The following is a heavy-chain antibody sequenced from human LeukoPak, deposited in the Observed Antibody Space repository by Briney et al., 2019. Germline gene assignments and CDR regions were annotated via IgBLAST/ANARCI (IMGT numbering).Heavy chain of an antibody. Sequence: SETLSLTCAVYGGSFSGYYWSWIHQPPGKGLEWIGEINHSGSTNYNPSLKSRVTISVDTSKNQFSLKLSSVTAADTAVYYCARTILDDYVWGSCHHFDYWGQGTLVTVSS. V-gene: IGHV4-34*01. CDR2: INHSGST. CDR1: GGSFSGYY. D-gene: IGHD3-16*01. J-gene: IGHJ4*02. CDR3: ARTILDDYVWGSCHHFDY.